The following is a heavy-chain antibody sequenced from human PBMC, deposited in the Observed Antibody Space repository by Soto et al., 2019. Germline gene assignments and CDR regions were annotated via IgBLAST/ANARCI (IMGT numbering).Heavy chain of an antibody. CDR1: GYTFTDYD. Sequence: GASVKVSCKTSGYTFTDYDINWVRQATGQGLEWIGWMNPNSGETGYAQKFQGRVTMTRSASLSTAYLDMNSLSAEDTAVYYCARESEDLTSNFDYWGQGTLVTVSS. CDR2: MNPNSGET. J-gene: IGHJ4*02. CDR3: ARESEDLTSNFDY. V-gene: IGHV1-8*01.